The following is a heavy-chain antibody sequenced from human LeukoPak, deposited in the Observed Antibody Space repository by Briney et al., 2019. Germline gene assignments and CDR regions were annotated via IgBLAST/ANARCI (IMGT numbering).Heavy chain of an antibody. V-gene: IGHV4-59*08. J-gene: IGHJ5*02. D-gene: IGHD3-10*01. CDR2: IYYSGST. CDR1: GGSISSYY. CDR3: ARTTRIWFGELLFSTREVWFDP. Sequence: SETLSLTCTVSGGSISSYYWSWIRQPPGKGLEWIGYIYYSGSTYYNPSLKSRVTISVDTSKNQFSLKLSSVTAADTAVYYCARTTRIWFGELLFSTREVWFDPWGQGTLVTVSS.